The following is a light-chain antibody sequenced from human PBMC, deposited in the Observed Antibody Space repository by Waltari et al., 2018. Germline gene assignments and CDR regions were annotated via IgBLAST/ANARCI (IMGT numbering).Light chain of an antibody. CDR3: QQYNSYPWT. CDR1: QGIRNY. Sequence: DIQMTQSPSSLSASVGARVTITCRASQGIRNYLAWFQQKPGKAPESLIYAASNLQSGVPSKFSGSGSGTDFTLTISSLQPEDFATYYCQQYNSYPWTFGQGTKVEIK. CDR2: AAS. V-gene: IGKV1-16*02. J-gene: IGKJ1*01.